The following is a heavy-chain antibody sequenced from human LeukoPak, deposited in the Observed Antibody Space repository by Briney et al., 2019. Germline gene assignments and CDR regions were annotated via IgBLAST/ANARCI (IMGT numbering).Heavy chain of an antibody. V-gene: IGHV3-23*01. CDR3: AKGGWLEY. CDR2: TSGSGRNK. D-gene: IGHD6-19*01. Sequence: GGSLRLSCAASGFTFTTYAMTWVRQAPGKGLEWVSSTSGSGRNKYYADSVKGRFTISRDNSKNTLYLQMNSLRAEDTAIYYCAKGGWLEYWGPGTLVTVSS. J-gene: IGHJ4*02. CDR1: GFTFTTYA.